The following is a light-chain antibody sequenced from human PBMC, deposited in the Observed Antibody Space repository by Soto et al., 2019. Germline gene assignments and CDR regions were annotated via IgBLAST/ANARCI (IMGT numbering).Light chain of an antibody. J-gene: IGKJ1*01. CDR3: QQYNNWPRT. CDR2: GAS. Sequence: EIVMTQSPATRSVSPGERATLSCRASQSVSSNLAWYQQKPGQAPRLLIYGASTKATGIPARFSVSGSGTEFTLPISSLQSEDFAVYYCQQYNNWPRTFGQGTKVEIK. CDR1: QSVSSN. V-gene: IGKV3-15*01.